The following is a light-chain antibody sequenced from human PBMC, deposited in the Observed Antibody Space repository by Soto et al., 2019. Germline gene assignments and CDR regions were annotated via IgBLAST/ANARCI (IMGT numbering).Light chain of an antibody. CDR2: DAS. Sequence: DIHMTQSPSTLSASVRDRVTITCRASQSISSWLAWYQQKPGKAPKLLIYDASNLESGVPSRFSGSGSGTEFTLTISSLQPDDFATYYCQQYNSYPITFGQGTRLEI. J-gene: IGKJ5*01. V-gene: IGKV1-5*01. CDR3: QQYNSYPIT. CDR1: QSISSW.